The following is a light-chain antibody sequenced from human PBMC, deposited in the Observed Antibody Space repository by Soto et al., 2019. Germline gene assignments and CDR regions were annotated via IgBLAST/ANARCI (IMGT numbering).Light chain of an antibody. CDR2: AAS. J-gene: IGLJ2*01. Sequence: QSALTQPPSASGSLGQSVTISCTGTSSDIGGYNYVSWYQQHPGKAPKLIISAASNRASEVPGRFSGYKSGNTASLTVSGLLDEDEADYFCAAWDDNLRGYWVFGGGTKVTAL. V-gene: IGLV2-8*01. CDR3: AAWDDNLRGYWV. CDR1: SSDIGGYNY.